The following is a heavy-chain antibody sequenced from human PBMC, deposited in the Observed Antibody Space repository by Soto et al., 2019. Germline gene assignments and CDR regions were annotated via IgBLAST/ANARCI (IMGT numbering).Heavy chain of an antibody. Sequence: QVQLVQSGAEVKKPGASVKVSCKASGYTFTSYDISWVRQAPGQGLEWMGGIIPIFGTANYAQKFQGRVTITADESTSTAYMELSSLRSEDTAVYYCARDGIQLWLSPTYYGMDVWGQGTTVTVSS. CDR3: ARDGIQLWLSPTYYGMDV. V-gene: IGHV1-69*01. CDR2: IIPIFGTA. CDR1: GYTFTSYD. J-gene: IGHJ6*02. D-gene: IGHD5-18*01.